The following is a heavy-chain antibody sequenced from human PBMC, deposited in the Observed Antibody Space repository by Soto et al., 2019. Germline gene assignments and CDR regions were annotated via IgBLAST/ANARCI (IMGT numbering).Heavy chain of an antibody. CDR2: ISAYNGNT. Sequence: ASVKVSCKASGYTFTSYGISWVRQAPGQGLEWMGWISAYNGNTNYAQKLQGRVTMTTDTSTSTAYMELRSLRSDDTAVYYCARGYSSGWYWDDAFAIWGQGTMVTVSS. CDR3: ARGYSSGWYWDDAFAI. J-gene: IGHJ3*02. V-gene: IGHV1-18*01. D-gene: IGHD6-19*01. CDR1: GYTFTSYG.